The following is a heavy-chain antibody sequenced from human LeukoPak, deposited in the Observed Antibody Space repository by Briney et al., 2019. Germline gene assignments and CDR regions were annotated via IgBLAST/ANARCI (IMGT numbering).Heavy chain of an antibody. V-gene: IGHV3-11*03. D-gene: IGHD2-15*01. CDR3: AGPTCLRGGYCSANS. CDR1: GFTFSDYH. CDR2: ISSSSDYT. J-gene: IGHJ4*02. Sequence: GGSLRLSCAASGFTFSDYHMSWIRQATGNGLERVSKISSSSDYTNYADSVNGRLTISSDNANKALYLQMDNARAEDTAVYYCAGPTCLRGGYCSANSWGQGTLVTVSS.